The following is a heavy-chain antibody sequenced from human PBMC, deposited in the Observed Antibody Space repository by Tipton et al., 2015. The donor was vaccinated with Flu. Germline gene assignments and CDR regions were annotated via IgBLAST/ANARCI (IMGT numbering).Heavy chain of an antibody. Sequence: TLSLTCIVSGDSIRSDYFWGWIRQPPGKGLEWIGQISRGGATYYNSSLQSRAAFSVDSSRNRFSLKVRSVTAADTAVYYCARRDYSNYVSEPKNWFDTWGQGTLVTVSS. V-gene: IGHV4-38-2*02. CDR1: GDSIRSDYF. D-gene: IGHD4-11*01. CDR2: ISRGGAT. J-gene: IGHJ5*02. CDR3: ARRDYSNYVSEPKNWFDT.